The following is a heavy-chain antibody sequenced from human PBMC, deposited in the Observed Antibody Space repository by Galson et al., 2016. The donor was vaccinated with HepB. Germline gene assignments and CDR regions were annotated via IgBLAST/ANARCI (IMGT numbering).Heavy chain of an antibody. CDR2: IVSKDYGATR. Sequence: SLRLSCACSGFTFADYAVSWVRQAPGKGLEWVGFIVSKDYGATREYAASVKDRFFISRDDSKAIAYLQMTSLKVEDTAVYYCTPSRAYYHHAFDMWGQGTVVTVSS. J-gene: IGHJ3*02. CDR1: GFTFADYA. D-gene: IGHD3-22*01. CDR3: TPSRAYYHHAFDM. V-gene: IGHV3-49*04.